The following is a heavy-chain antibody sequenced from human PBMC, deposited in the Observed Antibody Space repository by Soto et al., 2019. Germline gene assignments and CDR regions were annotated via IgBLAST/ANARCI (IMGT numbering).Heavy chain of an antibody. D-gene: IGHD3-3*01. CDR3: ARKRSGYYTYYYYYYMDV. CDR1: GYTFTSYD. J-gene: IGHJ6*03. CDR2: MNPNSGNT. V-gene: IGHV1-8*01. Sequence: ASLKVSCKASGYTFTSYDINWVRQATGQGLEWMGWMNPNSGNTGYAQKFQGRVTMTRNTSISTAYMELSSLRSEDTAVYYCARKRSGYYTYYYYYYMDVWGKGTTVTVSS.